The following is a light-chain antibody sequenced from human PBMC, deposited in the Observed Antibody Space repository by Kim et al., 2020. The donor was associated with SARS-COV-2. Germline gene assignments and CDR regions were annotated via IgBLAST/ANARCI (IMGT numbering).Light chain of an antibody. CDR3: CSYADSHTLV. CDR1: SSDCGGYNY. CDR2: EVS. Sequence: GQSVTSSCTRTSSDCGGYNYVYWYQQYPGKAPKLMIYEVSARPSVVPDRFSGAKAGKKASLTISGLQAEDEADYYCCSYADSHTLVFGGGTQLTVL. V-gene: IGLV2-11*01. J-gene: IGLJ2*01.